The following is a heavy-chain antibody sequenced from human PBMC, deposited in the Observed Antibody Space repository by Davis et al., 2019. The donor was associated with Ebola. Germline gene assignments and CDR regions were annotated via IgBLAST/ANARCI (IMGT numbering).Heavy chain of an antibody. CDR2: IYYSGST. D-gene: IGHD2-2*01. CDR3: ARSRYCSSTSCDHYYYYYMDV. Sequence: PSETLSLTCTVSGGSISSHYWSWIRQPPGKGLEWIGYIYYSGSTNYNPSLKSRVTMSVDTSKNQFSLKLSSVTAADTAVYYCARSRYCSSTSCDHYYYYYMDVWGKGTTVTVSS. J-gene: IGHJ6*03. V-gene: IGHV4-59*11. CDR1: GGSISSHY.